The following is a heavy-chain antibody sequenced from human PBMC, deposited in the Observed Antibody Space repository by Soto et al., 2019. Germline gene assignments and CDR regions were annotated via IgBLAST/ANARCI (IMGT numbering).Heavy chain of an antibody. Sequence: PGGSLRLSCAASGFTFSSHSMNWVRQAPGKGLEWVSSISSSSSYIYYADSVKGRFTISRDNAKNLVYLQMNSLRAEDTAVYYCAGLDRGSLDYWGRGTLVTVSS. D-gene: IGHD6-25*01. V-gene: IGHV3-21*01. CDR3: AGLDRGSLDY. J-gene: IGHJ4*02. CDR1: GFTFSSHS. CDR2: ISSSSSYI.